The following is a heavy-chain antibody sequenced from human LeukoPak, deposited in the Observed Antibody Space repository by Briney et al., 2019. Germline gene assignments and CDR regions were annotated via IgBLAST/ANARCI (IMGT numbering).Heavy chain of an antibody. Sequence: GGSLRLSCAASGFTFNNAWMIWVRQAPGKGLEWVGRIKSKADGGTTDYAAPVKGRFTISRDDSQNTLYLQMNSLTTEDTAVYYCTRDRRDSSGWRGGSDYWGQGTLVTVSS. V-gene: IGHV3-15*07. CDR1: GFTFNNAW. CDR2: IKSKADGGTT. J-gene: IGHJ4*02. CDR3: TRDRRDSSGWRGGSDY. D-gene: IGHD6-19*01.